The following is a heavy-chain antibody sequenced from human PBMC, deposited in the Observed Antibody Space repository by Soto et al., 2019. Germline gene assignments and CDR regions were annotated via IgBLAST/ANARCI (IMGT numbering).Heavy chain of an antibody. CDR1: GFTFNNHA. CDR2: ISYDGKNK. V-gene: IGHV3-30*04. Sequence: GGSLRLSCAASGFTFNNHAMHWVRQAPGKGLEWVAVISYDGKNKYYADSVKGRLTISRDNSKNTVFLQMNNVRVEDTAVFYCARTSIFMYYFDYWGQGALVTVSS. D-gene: IGHD3-9*01. CDR3: ARTSIFMYYFDY. J-gene: IGHJ4*02.